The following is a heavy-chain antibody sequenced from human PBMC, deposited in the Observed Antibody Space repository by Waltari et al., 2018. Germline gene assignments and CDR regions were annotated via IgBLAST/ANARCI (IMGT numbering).Heavy chain of an antibody. CDR1: RFTFSRNS. D-gene: IGHD3-16*01. CDR2: ISGSGGST. Sequence: EVQLLESGGGLVQPGGSLRLSCAASRFTFSRNSMTWVRQAPGKGLEWISSISGSGGSTYYADSVKGRFTISRDNSKNTLYLQMNSLRADDTAVYYCASQGETTPPSFDYWGQGTLVTVSS. V-gene: IGHV3-23*01. CDR3: ASQGETTPPSFDY. J-gene: IGHJ4*02.